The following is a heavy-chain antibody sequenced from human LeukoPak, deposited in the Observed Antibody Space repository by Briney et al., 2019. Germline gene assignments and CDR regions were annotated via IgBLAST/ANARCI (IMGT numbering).Heavy chain of an antibody. J-gene: IGHJ6*04. V-gene: IGHV3-48*01. CDR1: GFTFSSYS. Sequence: GGSLRLSCAASGFTFSSYSMNWVRQAPGKGLEWVSYISSSSSTIYYADSVKGRFTISRDNAKNSLYLQMNSLRAEDTAVYYCARGSFRYCSSTSCSGGPMDVWGKGTTVTVSS. CDR2: ISSSSSTI. CDR3: ARGSFRYCSSTSCSGGPMDV. D-gene: IGHD2-2*01.